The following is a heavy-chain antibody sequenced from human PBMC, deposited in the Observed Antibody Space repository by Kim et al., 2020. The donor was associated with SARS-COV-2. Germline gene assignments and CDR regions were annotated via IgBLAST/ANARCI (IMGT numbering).Heavy chain of an antibody. Sequence: SETLSLTCAVYGGSFSGYYWSWIRQPPGKGLEWIGEINHSGSTNYNPSLKSRVTISVDTSKNQFSLKLSSVTAADTAVYYCANRGEWLRWLGGDYYYGMDVWGQGTTVTVSS. CDR2: INHSGST. CDR1: GGSFSGYY. V-gene: IGHV4-34*01. J-gene: IGHJ6*02. D-gene: IGHD5-12*01. CDR3: ANRGEWLRWLGGDYYYGMDV.